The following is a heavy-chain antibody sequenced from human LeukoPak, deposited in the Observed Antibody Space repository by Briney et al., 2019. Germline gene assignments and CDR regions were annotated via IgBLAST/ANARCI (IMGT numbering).Heavy chain of an antibody. CDR2: ISGSGGST. V-gene: IGHV3-23*01. J-gene: IGHJ6*03. CDR3: AKDRAPTVTTLYMDV. CDR1: GFTFSNYA. D-gene: IGHD4-17*01. Sequence: GGSLRLSCAASGFTFSNYAMSWVRQAPGKGLEWVSAISGSGGSTYYADSVKGRFTISRDNSKNTLYLQMNSLRAEDTAVYYCAKDRAPTVTTLYMDVWGKGTTVTISS.